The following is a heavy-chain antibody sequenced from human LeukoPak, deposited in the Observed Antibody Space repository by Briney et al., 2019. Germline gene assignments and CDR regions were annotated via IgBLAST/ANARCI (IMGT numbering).Heavy chain of an antibody. CDR3: ARGKGLDY. V-gene: IGHV3-7*04. CDR2: IKQDGGEK. J-gene: IGHJ4*02. Sequence: PGGSLRLSCAASVFTFSPYWMSWGRQAPGKGLEWVANIKQDGGEKYYLDSVKGRFTISRDNAKNSVFLQMNSLRAEDTAVYYCARGKGLDYWGQGTLVTVSS. CDR1: VFTFSPYW.